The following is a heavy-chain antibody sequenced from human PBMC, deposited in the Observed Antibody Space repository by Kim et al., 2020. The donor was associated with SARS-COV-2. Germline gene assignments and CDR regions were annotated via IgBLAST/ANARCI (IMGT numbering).Heavy chain of an antibody. J-gene: IGHJ4*02. D-gene: IGHD3-22*01. CDR1: GGSISSSSYY. CDR3: ASLGPINYYDSSGYYPSNFDY. CDR2: IYYSGST. Sequence: SETLSLTCTVSGGSISSSSYYWGWIRQPPGKGLEWIGSIYYSGSTYYNPYLKSRVTISVDTSKNQFSLKLSSVTAADTAVYYCASLGPINYYDSSGYYPSNFDYWGQGTLVTVSP. V-gene: IGHV4-39*01.